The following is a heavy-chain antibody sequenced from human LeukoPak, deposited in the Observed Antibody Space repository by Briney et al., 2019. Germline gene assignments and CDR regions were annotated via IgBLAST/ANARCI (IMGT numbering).Heavy chain of an antibody. CDR1: GYTFTSYG. J-gene: IGHJ5*02. V-gene: IGHV1-18*01. CDR3: ATAEKNTAANEFDP. D-gene: IGHD6-25*01. Sequence: ASVKVSCKASGYTFTSYGISWVRQAPGQGLEWMGWISAYNGNTNYAQKLQGRVTMTTDTSTSTAYMELSSLRYEDTAVYYCATAEKNTAANEFDPWGQGTLVTVSS. CDR2: ISAYNGNT.